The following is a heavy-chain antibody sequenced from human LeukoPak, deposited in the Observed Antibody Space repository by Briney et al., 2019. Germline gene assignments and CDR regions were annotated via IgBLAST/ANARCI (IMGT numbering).Heavy chain of an antibody. CDR3: AGEIWELGSYYYYGMDV. J-gene: IGHJ6*02. V-gene: IGHV1-69*04. D-gene: IGHD1-26*01. CDR1: GGTFSSYA. Sequence: SVKVACKASGGTFSSYAMNWGRQAPGQGLEWMGRIIPILCIAKYEQKFQGRVTSTAEKSRSLAYMEMSSMRSEDTAVYYCAGEIWELGSYYYYGMDVWGQGTTVTVSS. CDR2: IIPILCIA.